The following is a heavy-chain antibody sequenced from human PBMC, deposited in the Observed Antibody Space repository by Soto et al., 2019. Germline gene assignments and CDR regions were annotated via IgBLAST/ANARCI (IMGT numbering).Heavy chain of an antibody. V-gene: IGHV1-3*01. CDR1: GYTFSNYA. Sequence: GASVKVSCKASGYTFSNYAMHWVRQAPGQRLEWMGWIYGGSGETKYSQNFQGRVTFTRDTSASTAYMELSSLTSEDTAVYFCARDLWTDDGAHLDYWGQGTLVTVSS. D-gene: IGHD4-17*01. CDR2: IYGGSGET. J-gene: IGHJ4*02. CDR3: ARDLWTDDGAHLDY.